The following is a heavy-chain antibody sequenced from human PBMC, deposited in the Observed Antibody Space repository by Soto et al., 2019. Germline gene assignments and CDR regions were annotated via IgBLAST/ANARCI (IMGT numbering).Heavy chain of an antibody. J-gene: IGHJ6*02. CDR2: IYYSGST. Sequence: KSSETLSLTCTVSGGPVSSGSYYWSWIRQPPGKGLEWIGYIYYSGSTNYNPSLKSRVTISVDTSKNQFSLKLSSVTAADTAVYYCAREDLVDGMDVWGQGTTVTVSS. CDR3: AREDLVDGMDV. CDR1: GGPVSSGSYY. D-gene: IGHD2-2*01. V-gene: IGHV4-61*01.